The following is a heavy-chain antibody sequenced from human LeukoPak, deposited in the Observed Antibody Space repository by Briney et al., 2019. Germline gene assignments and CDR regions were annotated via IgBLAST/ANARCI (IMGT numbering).Heavy chain of an antibody. V-gene: IGHV3-9*01. J-gene: IGHJ4*02. Sequence: GRSLRLSCAASGFTFDDYAMHWVRQAPGKGLEWVSGISWNSGSIGYADSVKGRFTISRDNAKNSLYLQMNSLRAEDPALYYCAKDIATGNRLYYFDYWGQGTLVTVSS. CDR3: AKDIATGNRLYYFDY. D-gene: IGHD1-14*01. CDR2: ISWNSGSI. CDR1: GFTFDDYA.